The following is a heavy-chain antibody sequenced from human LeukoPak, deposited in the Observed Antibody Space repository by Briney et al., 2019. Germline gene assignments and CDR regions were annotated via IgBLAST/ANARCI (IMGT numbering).Heavy chain of an antibody. D-gene: IGHD7-27*01. CDR2: IHYSGNT. Sequence: PSQTLSLTCTVSGGSISSGDYYWTWIRQPPGKGLEWIGYIHYSGNTYYSPSLKSRAFISVDTSKNQFSLKLSSVTAADTAVYYCARVQLGMDAFDIWGQGTMVTVSS. J-gene: IGHJ3*02. CDR3: ARVQLGMDAFDI. V-gene: IGHV4-30-4*08. CDR1: GGSISSGDYY.